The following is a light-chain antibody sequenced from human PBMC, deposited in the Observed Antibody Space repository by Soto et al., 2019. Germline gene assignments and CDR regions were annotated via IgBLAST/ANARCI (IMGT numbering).Light chain of an antibody. CDR3: QSYDSSLSGSV. Sequence: QSVLTQPPSVSGAPGQRVTISCTGSSSNIGAGYDVHWYQQLPGTAPKLLIYGNSNRPSGVPDRFSGFKSGTSASLAITGLQAEYEADYYCQSYDSSLSGSVFGGGTKLTVL. CDR1: SSNIGAGYD. CDR2: GNS. V-gene: IGLV1-40*01. J-gene: IGLJ2*01.